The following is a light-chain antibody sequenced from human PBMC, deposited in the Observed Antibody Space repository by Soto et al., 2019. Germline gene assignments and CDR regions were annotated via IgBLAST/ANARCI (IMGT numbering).Light chain of an antibody. CDR1: RSNIGSNT. J-gene: IGLJ3*02. V-gene: IGLV1-44*01. CDR3: AAWDDSLNGRV. Sequence: QSVLTQAPSASGTPGQRVTISCSGSRSNIGSNTVNWYQQLPGTAPKLLMYSNNQRPSVVPDRFSGSKSGTSASLAISGLQSEDEADYYCAAWDDSLNGRVFGGGTKLTVL. CDR2: SNN.